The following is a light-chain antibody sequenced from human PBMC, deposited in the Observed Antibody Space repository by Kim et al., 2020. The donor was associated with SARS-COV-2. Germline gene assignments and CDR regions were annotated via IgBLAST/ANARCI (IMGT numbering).Light chain of an antibody. CDR1: SLRSYY. V-gene: IGLV3-19*01. CDR3: NSRDSSGNHVV. CDR2: GKN. Sequence: ALGQTVRIKGQGDSLRSYYASWYQQKPGQAPVLVIYGKNNRPSGIPDRFSGSSSGNTASLTITGAQVEDEADYYCNSRDSSGNHVVFGGGTQLTVL. J-gene: IGLJ2*01.